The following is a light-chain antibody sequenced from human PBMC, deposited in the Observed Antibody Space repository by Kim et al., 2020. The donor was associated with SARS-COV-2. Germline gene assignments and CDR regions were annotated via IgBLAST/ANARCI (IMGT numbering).Light chain of an antibody. CDR1: SSDVGSYNY. V-gene: IGLV2-11*01. J-gene: IGLJ2*01. Sequence: STGQSIPSSCTGTSSDVGSYNYVSWYQQHPGKAPKLIIYDVTKRPSGVPDRFSGSKSGNTASLTISGLQAEDEADYYCCSYAGSVVFGGGTQLTVL. CDR3: CSYAGSVV. CDR2: DVT.